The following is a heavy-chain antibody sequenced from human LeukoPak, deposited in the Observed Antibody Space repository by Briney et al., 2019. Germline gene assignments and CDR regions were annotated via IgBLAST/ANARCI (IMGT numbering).Heavy chain of an antibody. V-gene: IGHV3-48*03. CDR2: ISSSGSTI. D-gene: IGHD3-16*01. Sequence: GGSLRLSCAASGFTFSSYEMNWVRQAPGKGLEWVSYISSSGSTIYYADSVKGRFTISRDSAKNSLYLQMNSLRAEDTAVYYCARGGVRGRNAFDIWGQGTMVTVSS. CDR1: GFTFSSYE. CDR3: ARGGVRGRNAFDI. J-gene: IGHJ3*02.